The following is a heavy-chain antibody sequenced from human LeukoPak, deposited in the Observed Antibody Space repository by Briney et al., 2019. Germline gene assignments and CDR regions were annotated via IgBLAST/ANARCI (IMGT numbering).Heavy chain of an antibody. J-gene: IGHJ5*02. V-gene: IGHV4-34*01. CDR2: INHSGST. D-gene: IGHD6-19*01. Sequence: SETLSLTCAVYGGSFSDYYWSWIRQPPGKGLEWIGEINHSGSTNYNPSLKSRVTISVDTSKNQFSLKLSSVTAADTAVYYCARGRIAVALNWFDPWGQGTLVTVSS. CDR1: GGSFSDYY. CDR3: ARGRIAVALNWFDP.